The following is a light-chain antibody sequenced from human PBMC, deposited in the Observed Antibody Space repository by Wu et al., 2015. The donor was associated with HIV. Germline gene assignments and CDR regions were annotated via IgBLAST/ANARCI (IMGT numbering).Light chain of an antibody. CDR1: QGXSSY. Sequence: EIVMTQSPATLSVSPGEGVTLSCRASQGXSSYLAWYQQTPGQAPRLLIYGASTRATGVPARFSGSGSGTQFTLTITNVQSADSAVYYCQQYNNWPPYSFGQGPSWRSN. CDR2: GAS. J-gene: IGKJ2*03. CDR3: QQYNNWPPYS. V-gene: IGKV3-15*01.